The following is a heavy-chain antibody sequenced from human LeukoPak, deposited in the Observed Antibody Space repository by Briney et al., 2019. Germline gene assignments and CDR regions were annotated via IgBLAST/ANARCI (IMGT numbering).Heavy chain of an antibody. J-gene: IGHJ6*03. Sequence: SVKVSCKASGGTFSSYAISWVRQAPGQGLEWMGGIIPIFGTANYAQKFQGRVTITTDESTSTAYMELSSLRSEDTAVYYCARGYCSSTSCQYYYYYYMDVWGKGTTVTVSS. CDR3: ARGYCSSTSCQYYYYYYMDV. D-gene: IGHD2-2*01. CDR2: IIPIFGTA. CDR1: GGTFSSYA. V-gene: IGHV1-69*05.